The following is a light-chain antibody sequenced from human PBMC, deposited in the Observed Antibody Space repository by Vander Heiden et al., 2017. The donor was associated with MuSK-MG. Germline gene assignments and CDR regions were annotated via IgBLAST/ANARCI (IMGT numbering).Light chain of an antibody. CDR3: CSDAGSFTYV. J-gene: IGLJ1*01. CDR1: SSDVGGYKY. Sequence: QPALTQPRPVSGSPGQSVTISCTGTSSDVGGYKYVSWYQEHPGKAPKLMIYDVNKRPSGVPDRFSGSKSGNTASLAISGLQPEDEADYYCCSDAGSFTYVFGTGTKVTVL. CDR2: DVN. V-gene: IGLV2-11*01.